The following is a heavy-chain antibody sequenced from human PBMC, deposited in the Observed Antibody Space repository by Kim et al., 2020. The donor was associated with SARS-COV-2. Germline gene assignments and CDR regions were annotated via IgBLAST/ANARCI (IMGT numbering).Heavy chain of an antibody. CDR3: TRVYPYVSTSYYYYYYGMDV. V-gene: IGHV3-64*04. Sequence: RFTISRDNSKNTAYLQMNSLRAEDTAVYYCTRVYPYVSTSYYYYYYGMDVWGQGTTVTVSS. D-gene: IGHD3-10*01. J-gene: IGHJ6*02.